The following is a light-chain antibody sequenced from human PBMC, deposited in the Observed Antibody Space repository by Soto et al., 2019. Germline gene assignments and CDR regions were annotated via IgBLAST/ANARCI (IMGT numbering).Light chain of an antibody. Sequence: DIQMTQSPSAMSASVGDRVTITCRASQDINNYLVWFQQKPGTVPKRLIYAASSLQSGVPSRFIGSRSGTEFTLTISSLQTEDFATDYWLQHNSYPLTFGGGTKVEIK. CDR1: QDINNY. V-gene: IGKV1-17*03. CDR2: AAS. J-gene: IGKJ4*01. CDR3: LQHNSYPLT.